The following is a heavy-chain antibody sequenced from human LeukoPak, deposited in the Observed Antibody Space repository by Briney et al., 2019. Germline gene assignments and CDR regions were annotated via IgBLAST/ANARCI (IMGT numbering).Heavy chain of an antibody. V-gene: IGHV3-48*03. CDR3: ARETAYGDYISYYYYYGMDV. J-gene: IGHJ6*01. D-gene: IGHD4-17*01. Sequence: PGGSLRLSCAASGFTFSAYDINWVRQAPGKGLEWVSYISSSGDILYYADSVKGRFTISRDNAKNSRYLQMNSLRAEDTAVYYCARETAYGDYISYYYYYGMDVWGQGTTVTVSS. CDR1: GFTFSAYD. CDR2: ISSSGDIL.